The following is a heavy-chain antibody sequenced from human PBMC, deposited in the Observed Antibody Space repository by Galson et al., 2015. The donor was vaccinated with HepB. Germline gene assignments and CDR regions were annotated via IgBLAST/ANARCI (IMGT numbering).Heavy chain of an antibody. CDR1: GYTFTSYD. Sequence: SVKVSCKASGYTFTSYDINWVRQATGQGLEWMGWMNPNSGNTGYAQKFQGRVTMTRNTSISTAYMELSSLRSEDTAVYYCARGDTAMVTWNDYWGQGTLVTVSS. J-gene: IGHJ4*02. D-gene: IGHD5-18*01. V-gene: IGHV1-8*01. CDR2: MNPNSGNT. CDR3: ARGDTAMVTWNDY.